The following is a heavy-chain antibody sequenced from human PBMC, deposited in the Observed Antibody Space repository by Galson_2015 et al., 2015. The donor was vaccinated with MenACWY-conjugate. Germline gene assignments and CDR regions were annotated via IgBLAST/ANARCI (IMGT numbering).Heavy chain of an antibody. V-gene: IGHV4-59*01. J-gene: IGHJ4*02. CDR2: IHYSGST. Sequence: ATLSLTCSVSGASISTDYWSWLRQPPGKGLEWIGYIHYSGSTKYNPSLKTRITMSLDTSENQFSLKLSSVTAADTAVYYCARWVAVKMIEYCGQGTLVTVSS. CDR1: GASISTDY. D-gene: IGHD6-19*01. CDR3: ARWVAVKMIEY.